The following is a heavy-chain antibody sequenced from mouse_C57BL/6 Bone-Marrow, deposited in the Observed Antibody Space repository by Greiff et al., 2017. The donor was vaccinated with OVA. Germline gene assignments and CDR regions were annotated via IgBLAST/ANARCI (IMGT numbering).Heavy chain of an antibody. V-gene: IGHV1-39*01. Sequence: EVKLMESGPELVKPGASVKISCKASGYSFTDYNMNWVKQSNGKSLEWIGVINPNYGTTSYNQKFKGKATLTVDQSSSTAYMQLNSLTSEDSAVYYCAIYYYEEDYFDYWGQGTTLTVSS. CDR2: INPNYGTT. J-gene: IGHJ2*01. CDR1: GYSFTDYN. CDR3: AIYYYEEDYFDY. D-gene: IGHD1-1*01.